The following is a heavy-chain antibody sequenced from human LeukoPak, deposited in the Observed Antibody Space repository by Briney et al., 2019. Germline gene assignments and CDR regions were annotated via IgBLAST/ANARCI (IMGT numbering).Heavy chain of an antibody. V-gene: IGHV4-4*07. D-gene: IGHD2-15*01. CDR2: IYTSGST. J-gene: IGHJ3*02. CDR1: GGPISSYY. CDR3: ARDEVVVAANDAFDI. Sequence: PSETLSLTCTVSGGPISSYYWSWIRQPAGKGLEWIGRIYTSGSTNYNPSLKSRVTMSVDTSKNQFSLKLSSVAAADTAVYYCARDEVVVAANDAFDIWGQGTMVTVSS.